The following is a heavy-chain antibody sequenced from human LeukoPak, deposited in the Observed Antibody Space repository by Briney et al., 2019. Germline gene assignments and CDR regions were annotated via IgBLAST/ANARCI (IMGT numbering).Heavy chain of an antibody. J-gene: IGHJ5*02. V-gene: IGHV3-66*02. CDR1: GFTVSSNY. CDR3: ARRENGFNWFDP. D-gene: IGHD2-8*01. CDR2: IYSGGTT. Sequence: PGGSLRLSCVASGFTVSSNYMSWVRQAPGKGLEWVSVIYSGGTTYYADSVKGRFTISRDNSKNTLYLQMNSLRTEDTAVYYCARRENGFNWFDPWGQGTLVTVSS.